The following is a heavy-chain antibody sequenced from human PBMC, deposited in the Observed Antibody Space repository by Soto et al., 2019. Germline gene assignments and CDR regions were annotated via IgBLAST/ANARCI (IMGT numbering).Heavy chain of an antibody. J-gene: IGHJ4*02. CDR1: GFTFTTYA. V-gene: IGHV3-23*01. D-gene: IGHD2-2*01. CDR3: ALAPKSAAMRYYFDY. CDR2: ISGSGSST. Sequence: EVQLLESGGGLVQPGGSLTLSCAASGFTFTTYAMTWVRQAPGKGLEWVSSISGSGSSTYYADSVKGRFGISRDSSKSTLYLQMNSLRAEDTAVYYFALAPKSAAMRYYFDYWGQGSLVTVSS.